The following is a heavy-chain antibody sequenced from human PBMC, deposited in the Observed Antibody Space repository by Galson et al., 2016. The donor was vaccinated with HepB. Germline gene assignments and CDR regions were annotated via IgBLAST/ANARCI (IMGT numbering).Heavy chain of an antibody. CDR3: ARRRNYYDSSGSYYDWFDP. D-gene: IGHD3-22*01. V-gene: IGHV4-59*08. J-gene: IGHJ5*02. Sequence: SETLSLTCAVSGGSIGNYYWSWIRQPPGKGLEWIGYIYYSGSTNYNPSLKSRVTISVDTSKNQFSLKLSSVTAADTAVYYCARRRNYYDSSGSYYDWFDPWGQGTLVTVSS. CDR1: GGSIGNYY. CDR2: IYYSGST.